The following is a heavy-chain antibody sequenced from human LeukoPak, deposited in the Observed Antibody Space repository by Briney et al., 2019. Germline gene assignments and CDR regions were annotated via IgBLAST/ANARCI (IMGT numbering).Heavy chain of an antibody. Sequence: GGSLRLSCKASGFTFSSYAMSWVRQAPGQGLGWLSAISGGGGSTYYAESVKGRFTISRDTSKNALYLQMASLRPDNTAVYYCAKDHFTFGGVIGNSDYWGQGTLVTVSS. CDR1: GFTFSSYA. J-gene: IGHJ4*02. CDR2: ISGGGGST. CDR3: AKDHFTFGGVIGNSDY. V-gene: IGHV3-23*01. D-gene: IGHD3-16*02.